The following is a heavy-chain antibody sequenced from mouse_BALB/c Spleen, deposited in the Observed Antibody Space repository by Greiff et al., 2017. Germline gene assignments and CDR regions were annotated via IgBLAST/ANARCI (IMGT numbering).Heavy chain of an antibody. D-gene: IGHD2-1*01. V-gene: IGHV14-3*02. CDR2: IDPANGNT. J-gene: IGHJ4*01. CDR1: GFNIKDTY. Sequence: EVQLQQSGAELVKPGASVKLSCTASGFNIKDTYMHWVKQRPEQGLEWIGRIDPANGNTKYDPKFQGKATITADTSSNTAYLQLSSLTSEDTAVYYCALYYGNLYYYAMDYWGQGTSVTVSS. CDR3: ALYYGNLYYYAMDY.